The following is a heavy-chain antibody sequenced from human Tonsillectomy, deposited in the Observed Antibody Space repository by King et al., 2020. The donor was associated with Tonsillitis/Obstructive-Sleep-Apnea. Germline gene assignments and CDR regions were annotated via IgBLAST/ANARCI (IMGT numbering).Heavy chain of an antibody. Sequence: VQLVQSGGGVVQPGRSLRLSCAASGFTFSSYGMHWVRQAPGKGLVWVAFIWYDGSNKYYSDSVKGRFTISRDNSKNTLYLQMNSLRAEDTGVYYCARDFLPYDYIWGSQTDAFDIWGQGTMVTVSS. CDR1: GFTFSSYG. CDR3: ARDFLPYDYIWGSQTDAFDI. D-gene: IGHD3-16*01. CDR2: IWYDGSNK. J-gene: IGHJ3*02. V-gene: IGHV3-33*01.